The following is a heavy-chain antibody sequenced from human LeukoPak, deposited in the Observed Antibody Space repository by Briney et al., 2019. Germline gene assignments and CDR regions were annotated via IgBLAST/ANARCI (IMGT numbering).Heavy chain of an antibody. CDR2: ISDSGDNT. D-gene: IGHD2-8*02. CDR1: GFNFGSYY. J-gene: IGHJ5*02. Sequence: PGGSLRLSCAASGFNFGSYYMTWVRQAPGKGLEWVSVISDSGDNTYYADSVKGRFTVSRDNSRDTLYLQMNSLRAEDTALYYCAKKIGTGPGHNWFDPWGQGTLVTVFS. CDR3: AKKIGTGPGHNWFDP. V-gene: IGHV3-23*01.